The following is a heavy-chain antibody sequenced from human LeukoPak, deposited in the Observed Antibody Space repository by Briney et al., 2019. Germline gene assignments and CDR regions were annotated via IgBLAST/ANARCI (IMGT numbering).Heavy chain of an antibody. D-gene: IGHD5-18*01. J-gene: IGHJ3*02. CDR3: ARSGYSYGADAFDI. CDR2: IYYSGST. CDR1: GGSISSYY. Sequence: SETLSLTCTVSGGSISSYYWSWIRQPPGKGLEWIGYIYYSGSTNYNPSLKSRVTISVYTSKNQFSLKLSSVTAADTAVYYCARSGYSYGADAFDIWGQGTMVTVSS. V-gene: IGHV4-59*01.